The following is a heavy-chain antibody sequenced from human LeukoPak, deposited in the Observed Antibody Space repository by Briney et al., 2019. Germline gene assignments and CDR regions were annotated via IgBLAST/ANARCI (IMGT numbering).Heavy chain of an antibody. CDR3: ARASDYGGNSFTLDY. Sequence: GASVKVSCKASGYTFTGYYMHWVRQAPGQGLEWMGWINPNSGGTNYAQKFQGRVTMTRDTSISTAYMELSRLRSDDTAVYYYARASDYGGNSFTLDYWGQGTLVTVSS. D-gene: IGHD4-23*01. CDR1: GYTFTGYY. V-gene: IGHV1-2*02. CDR2: INPNSGGT. J-gene: IGHJ4*02.